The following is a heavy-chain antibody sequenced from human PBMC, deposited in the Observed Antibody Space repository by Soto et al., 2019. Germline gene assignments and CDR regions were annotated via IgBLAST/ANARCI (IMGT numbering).Heavy chain of an antibody. Sequence: SETLSLTCTVSGGSISSSDYYWSWIRQHPGKGLEWIGYIFYTGSAYYNPSLKSRVTISVDTSKNQFSLKLSSVTAADTAVYYCARARIVPERHFYHGMDVWGQGTTVTVSS. CDR1: GGSISSSDYY. J-gene: IGHJ6*02. CDR2: IFYTGSA. V-gene: IGHV4-31*03. CDR3: ARARIVPERHFYHGMDV. D-gene: IGHD3-22*01.